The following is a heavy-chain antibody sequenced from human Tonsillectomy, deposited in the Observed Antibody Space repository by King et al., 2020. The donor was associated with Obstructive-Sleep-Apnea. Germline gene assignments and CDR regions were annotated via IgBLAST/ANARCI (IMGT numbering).Heavy chain of an antibody. CDR3: AKDNSSGWYRGLDY. CDR1: GFTFVDYA. D-gene: IGHD6-19*01. Sequence: VQLVESGGDLVQPGRSLRLSCAASGFTFVDYAMHWVRQAPGMGLEGVSGISWNSGSIGYADSVRGRFTISRDNAKNSLYLQMNSLRAEDTALYYCAKDNSSGWYRGLDYWGQGTLVTVSS. J-gene: IGHJ4*02. CDR2: ISWNSGSI. V-gene: IGHV3-9*01.